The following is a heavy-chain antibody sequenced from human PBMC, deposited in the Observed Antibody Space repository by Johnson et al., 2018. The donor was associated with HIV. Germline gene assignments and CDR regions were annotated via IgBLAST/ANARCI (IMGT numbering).Heavy chain of an antibody. D-gene: IGHD6-13*01. Sequence: VQLVESGGGVVQPGRSLRLSCAASGFTVSSNYMSWVRQAPGKGLEWVSVLYSGGSTYYAGSVKGRFTISRDNSNNTLFLQMNSLRAEDTAVYYCARGSRLAAVTLGTFDIWGQGTMVTVSS. CDR1: GFTVSSNY. CDR2: LYSGGST. V-gene: IGHV3-66*01. CDR3: ARGSRLAAVTLGTFDI. J-gene: IGHJ3*02.